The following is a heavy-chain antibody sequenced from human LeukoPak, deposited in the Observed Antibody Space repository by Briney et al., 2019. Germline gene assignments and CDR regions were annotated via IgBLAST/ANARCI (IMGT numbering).Heavy chain of an antibody. Sequence: GGSLRLSCAASGFTVSSNYMSWVRQAPGKGLEWVSVIYSGGSTYYADSVKGRFTTSRDNSKNTLYLQMNSLRAEDTAVYYCARGPSQWLVQYLQHWSQGTLVTVSS. J-gene: IGHJ1*01. CDR3: ARGPSQWLVQYLQH. D-gene: IGHD6-19*01. CDR2: IYSGGST. CDR1: GFTVSSNY. V-gene: IGHV3-66*01.